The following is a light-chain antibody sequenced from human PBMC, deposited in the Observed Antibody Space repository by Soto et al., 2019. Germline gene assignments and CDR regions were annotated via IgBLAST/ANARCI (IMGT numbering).Light chain of an antibody. V-gene: IGKV1-33*01. J-gene: IGKJ4*01. CDR2: DVS. CDR3: QQVYNLPLT. CDR1: QDISNY. Sequence: DIQLTQSPSSLSASVGDRVTITCQASQDISNYLIWYKQKPGKAPKIVISDVSVLEAAVTSRLSGGGSGTHFTLTISSLQAEAAATYYGQQVYNLPLTFAGGTKVEIK.